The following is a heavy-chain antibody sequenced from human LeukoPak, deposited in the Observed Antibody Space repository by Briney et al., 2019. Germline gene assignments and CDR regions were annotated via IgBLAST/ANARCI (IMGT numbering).Heavy chain of an antibody. CDR3: ARDLIFYYYMDV. CDR2: ISSSSSYI. D-gene: IGHD2-8*01. V-gene: IGHV3-21*01. CDR1: GFTFSSYS. J-gene: IGHJ6*03. Sequence: GGSLRLSCAASGFTFSSYSMNWVHQAPGKGLEWVSSISSSSSYIYYADSVKGRFTISRDNAKNSLYLQMNSLRAEDTAVYYCARDLIFYYYMDVWGKGTTVTVSS.